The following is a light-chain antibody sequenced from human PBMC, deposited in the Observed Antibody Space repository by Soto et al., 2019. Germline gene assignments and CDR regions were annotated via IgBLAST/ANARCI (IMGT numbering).Light chain of an antibody. CDR1: QSVSTY. V-gene: IGKV3-15*01. CDR2: GAS. Sequence: EIVMTQSPATLSVSPGERATLSCRASQSVSTYVAWYQQKPGQAPRLLIYGASTRATDIPARFSGSGSGTEFTLTISSLQSEDFAVYYCQQYDRWPPYTFGQGTKLEIK. J-gene: IGKJ2*01. CDR3: QQYDRWPPYT.